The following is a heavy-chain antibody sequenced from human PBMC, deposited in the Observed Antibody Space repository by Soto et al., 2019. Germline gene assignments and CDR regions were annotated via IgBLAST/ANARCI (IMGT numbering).Heavy chain of an antibody. CDR1: GFTFSNYA. V-gene: IGHV3-23*01. D-gene: IGHD6-13*01. CDR3: AKDQGSSWYEIDY. Sequence: EVQLLESGGGLVQPGGSLRLSCAASGFTFSNYAVTWVRQXPGXXWEWVSTISGSCGSTYYADSVKGRFTSSRDNXXXTLYLQXXXXXXXXXAXYYCAKDQGSSWYEIDYWGQGTLVTVSS. CDR2: ISGSCGST. J-gene: IGHJ4*02.